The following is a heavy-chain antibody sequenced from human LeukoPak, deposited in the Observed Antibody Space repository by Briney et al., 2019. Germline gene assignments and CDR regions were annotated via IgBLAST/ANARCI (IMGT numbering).Heavy chain of an antibody. J-gene: IGHJ4*02. CDR2: IIPILGIA. Sequence: SVKVSCKASGGTFSSYAISWVRQAPGQGLEWMGRIIPILGIANYAQKFQGRVTITADKSTSTAYMELSSLRSEDTAVYYCATSSGYSSGGYWGRGTLVTVSS. CDR1: GGTFSSYA. V-gene: IGHV1-69*04. CDR3: ATSSGYSSGGY. D-gene: IGHD5-18*01.